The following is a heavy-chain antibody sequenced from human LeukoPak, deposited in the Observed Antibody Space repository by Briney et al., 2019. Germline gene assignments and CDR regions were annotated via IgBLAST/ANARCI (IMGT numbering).Heavy chain of an antibody. J-gene: IGHJ4*02. CDR3: AREVLRYFDWSRGGFDY. V-gene: IGHV4-30-4*01. CDR2: IYYSGST. CDR1: GGSISSYY. D-gene: IGHD3-9*01. Sequence: SETLSLTCTVSGGSISSYYWSWIRQPPGKGLEWIGYIYYSGSTYYNPSLKSRVTISVDTSKNQFSLKLSSVTAADTAVYYCAREVLRYFDWSRGGFDYWGQGTLVTVSS.